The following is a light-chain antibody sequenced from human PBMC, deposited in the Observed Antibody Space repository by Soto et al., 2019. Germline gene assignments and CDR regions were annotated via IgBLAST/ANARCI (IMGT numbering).Light chain of an antibody. J-gene: IGLJ1*01. CDR3: SSYAGSSNV. V-gene: IGLV2-8*01. Sequence: QSVLTQPPSASGSPVQSVAISCTGTISDVGGYNYVSWYQQHPGKAPKLMIYEVNKRPSGVPDRFSGSKSGNTASLTVSGLQAEDEADYYCSSYAGSSNVFGTGTKVTVL. CDR1: ISDVGGYNY. CDR2: EVN.